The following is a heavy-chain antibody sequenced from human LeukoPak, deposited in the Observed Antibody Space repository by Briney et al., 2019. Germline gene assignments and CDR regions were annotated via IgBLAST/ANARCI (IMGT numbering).Heavy chain of an antibody. V-gene: IGHV4-34*01. CDR1: GGSFSGYY. J-gene: IGHJ6*03. D-gene: IGHD3-10*01. CDR2: INHSGST. CDR3: ARPPWGSGPWYMDV. Sequence: PSETLSLTCAVYGGSFSGYYWSWIRQPPGKGLEWIGEINHSGSTNYNPSLKSRVTISVDTSKNQFSLKLSSVTAADTAVYYCARPPWGSGPWYMDVWDKGTTVTISS.